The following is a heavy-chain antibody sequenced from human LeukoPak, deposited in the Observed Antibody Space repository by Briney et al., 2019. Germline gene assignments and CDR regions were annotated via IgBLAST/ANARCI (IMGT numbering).Heavy chain of an antibody. V-gene: IGHV4-39*01. D-gene: IGHD1-26*01. CDR2: IYYSGST. Sequence: SETLSLTCTVSGGSISSSSYYWGWTRQPPGKGLEWIGSIYYSGSTYYNPSLKSRVTISVDTSKNQFSLKLSSVTAADTAVYYCARLEGAYYFDYWGQGTLVTVSS. J-gene: IGHJ4*02. CDR1: GGSISSSSYY. CDR3: ARLEGAYYFDY.